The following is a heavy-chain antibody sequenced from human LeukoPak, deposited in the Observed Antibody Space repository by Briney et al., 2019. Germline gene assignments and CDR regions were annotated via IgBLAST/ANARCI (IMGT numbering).Heavy chain of an antibody. CDR1: GFTFSNYA. CDR2: IRGSGGNT. V-gene: IGHV3-23*01. J-gene: IGHJ3*01. Sequence: GGSLGLSCAASGFTFSNYALVWVRQAPGKGLEWASAIRGSGGNTNYADAVKGRFTISRDNSKNTLYLQMNSLRAEDTAVYYCGRDPNGDYVGAFEFWGQGTMVTVSS. CDR3: GRDPNGDYVGAFEF. D-gene: IGHD4-17*01.